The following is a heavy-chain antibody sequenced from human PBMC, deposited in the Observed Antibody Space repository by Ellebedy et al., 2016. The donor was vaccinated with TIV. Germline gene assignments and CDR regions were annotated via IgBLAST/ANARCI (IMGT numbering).Heavy chain of an antibody. CDR2: ISGRGGRT. Sequence: GESLKISCAASGLTFSSFAMSWVRQAPRKGLEWVSAISGRGGRTYYADSVKGRFTISRDNSKNTLYLQMNSLRAEDTAVYYCAKDSRIAVSGTEGDGYFDYWGQGTLVTVSS. CDR3: AKDSRIAVSGTEGDGYFDY. J-gene: IGHJ4*02. V-gene: IGHV3-23*01. D-gene: IGHD6-19*01. CDR1: GLTFSSFA.